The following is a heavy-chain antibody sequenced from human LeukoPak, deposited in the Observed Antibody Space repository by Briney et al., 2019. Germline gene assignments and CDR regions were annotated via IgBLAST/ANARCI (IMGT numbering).Heavy chain of an antibody. CDR1: GYTFTGYY. CDR3: ARDGDESGSWYPNWFDP. V-gene: IGHV1-2*06. D-gene: IGHD6-13*01. Sequence: VASVKVSCKASGYTFTGYYMHWVRQAPGQGLEWMGRINPNSGGTNYAQKFQGRVTMTRDTSISTAYMELSRLRSDDTAVYYCARDGDESGSWYPNWFDPWGQGTLVTVSS. CDR2: INPNSGGT. J-gene: IGHJ5*02.